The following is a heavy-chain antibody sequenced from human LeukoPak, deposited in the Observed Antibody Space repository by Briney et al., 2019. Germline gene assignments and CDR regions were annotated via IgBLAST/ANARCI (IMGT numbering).Heavy chain of an antibody. CDR1: GFTFSSYG. D-gene: IGHD3-10*02. Sequence: GGSLRLSCAASGFTFSSYGMHWVRQAPGKGLEWVAVISYDGSNKYYADSVKGRFTISRDNSKNTLYLQTNSLRAEDTAVYYCANIPPGGHGVRGGLDYWGQGTLVTVSS. V-gene: IGHV3-30*18. J-gene: IGHJ4*02. CDR2: ISYDGSNK. CDR3: ANIPPGGHGVRGGLDY.